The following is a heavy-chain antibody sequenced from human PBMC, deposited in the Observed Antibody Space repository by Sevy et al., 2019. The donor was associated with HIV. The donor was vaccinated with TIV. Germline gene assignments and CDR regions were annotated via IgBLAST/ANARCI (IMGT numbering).Heavy chain of an antibody. CDR2: INPSGGST. CDR3: ARGSGGYSGWFDP. CDR1: GYSFTSYF. Sequence: ASVKVSCKASGYSFTSYFVYWVRQAPGQGLEWMGMINPSGGSTSSALKFQGRVTMTRDTSTSTVYMELSSLRSEDTAVYYCARGSGGYSGWFDPWGQGTLVTVSS. V-gene: IGHV1-46*01. J-gene: IGHJ5*02. D-gene: IGHD2-21*02.